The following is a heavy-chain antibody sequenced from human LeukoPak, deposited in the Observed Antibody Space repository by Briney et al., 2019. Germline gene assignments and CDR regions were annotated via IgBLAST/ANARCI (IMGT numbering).Heavy chain of an antibody. J-gene: IGHJ1*01. CDR2: IYYSGST. V-gene: IGHV4-59*01. D-gene: IGHD3-22*01. CDR1: GGSISSYY. CDR3: AGVYYYDSSGYYDRPAEYLQH. Sequence: SETLSLTCTVSGGSISSYYWSWIRQPPGKGLEWIGYIYYSGSTNYNPSLKSRVTISVDTSKNQFSLKLSSVTAADTAVYYCAGVYYYDSSGYYDRPAEYLQHWGQGTLVTVSS.